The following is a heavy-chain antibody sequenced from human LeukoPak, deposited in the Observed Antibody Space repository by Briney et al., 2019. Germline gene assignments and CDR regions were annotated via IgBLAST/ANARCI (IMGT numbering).Heavy chain of an antibody. J-gene: IGHJ4*02. V-gene: IGHV1-2*02. CDR1: GSTFTDYF. D-gene: IGHD3-10*01. CDR2: IHPNSGDT. CDR3: AREASGSGGCDY. Sequence: ASVTVSFMTSGSTFTDYFIHWVRQAPGQGLDDMGWIHPNSGDTKSVQKFQGRVTMTRDTSISTAYMELSRLRSDDTAIFYCAREASGSGGCDYWGQGALVTVSS.